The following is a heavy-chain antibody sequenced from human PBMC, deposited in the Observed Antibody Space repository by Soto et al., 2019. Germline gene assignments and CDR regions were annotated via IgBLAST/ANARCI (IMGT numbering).Heavy chain of an antibody. V-gene: IGHV4-34*01. Sequence: SETLSLTCAVYGGSFSGYSWTWIRQPPGTGLEWIGEINHTGSTNYNPSLKSRVTISVDTSKNQFSLKLTSVTAADTAVYYCARDKIPGLFDYWCQGTLVTLSS. CDR2: INHTGST. CDR3: ARDKIPGLFDY. CDR1: GGSFSGYS. D-gene: IGHD2-21*01. J-gene: IGHJ4*02.